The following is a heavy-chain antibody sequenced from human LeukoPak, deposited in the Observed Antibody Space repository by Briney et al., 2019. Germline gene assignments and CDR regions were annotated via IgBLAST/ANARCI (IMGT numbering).Heavy chain of an antibody. J-gene: IGHJ5*02. D-gene: IGHD3-10*01. CDR2: IYYSGST. V-gene: IGHV4-30-4*01. CDR3: ARILLWFGEPNWFDP. Sequence: SETLSLTCTVSGGSISSGDYYWSWIRQPPGKGLEWIGYIYYSGSTYYNSSLKSRVTISVDTSKNQFSLKLSSVTAADTAVYYCARILLWFGEPNWFDPWGQGTLVTVSS. CDR1: GGSISSGDYY.